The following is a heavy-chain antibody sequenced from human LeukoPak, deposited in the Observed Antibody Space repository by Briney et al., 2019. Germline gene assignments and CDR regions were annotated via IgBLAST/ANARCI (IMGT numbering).Heavy chain of an antibody. CDR2: INPNSGGT. Sequence: ASVKVSCKASGYTFTGYYMHWVRQAPGQGLEWMGWINPNSGGTNYAQKFQGRVTMTRDTSISTAYMELSRLRSDDTAVYYCATYNRYNWIDGGYYYYGMDVWGQGTTVTVSS. CDR3: ATYNRYNWIDGGYYYYGMDV. D-gene: IGHD1-1*01. J-gene: IGHJ6*02. CDR1: GYTFTGYY. V-gene: IGHV1-2*02.